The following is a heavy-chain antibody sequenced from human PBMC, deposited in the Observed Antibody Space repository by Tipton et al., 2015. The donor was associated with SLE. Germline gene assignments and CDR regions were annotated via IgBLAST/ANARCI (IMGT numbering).Heavy chain of an antibody. CDR1: GFTFTTYA. CDR3: VRGIVVVPSTIPLRDY. Sequence: SLRLSCAASGFTFTTYAMNWVRQAPGKGLVWVSRINGDGTTTTYADSVQGRFIISRDNAKNTLYLEMNSLRAEDTAVYYCVRGIVVVPSTIPLRDYWGQGTLVTVSS. J-gene: IGHJ4*02. CDR2: INGDGTTT. D-gene: IGHD2-2*01. V-gene: IGHV3-74*01.